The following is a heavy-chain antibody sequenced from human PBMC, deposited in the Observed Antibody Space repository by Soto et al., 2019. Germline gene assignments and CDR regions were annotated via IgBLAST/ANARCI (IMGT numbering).Heavy chain of an antibody. CDR2: ISGSGGST. V-gene: IGHV3-23*01. CDR3: AKGRGDYGDYELDYYYYYGMDV. D-gene: IGHD4-17*01. Sequence: GGSLRLSCAASGFTFSSYAMSWVRQAPGKGLEWVSAISGSGGSTYYADSVKGRFTISRDNSKNTLYLQMNSLRAEDTAVYYCAKGRGDYGDYELDYYYYYGMDVWGQGTTVTVSS. J-gene: IGHJ6*02. CDR1: GFTFSSYA.